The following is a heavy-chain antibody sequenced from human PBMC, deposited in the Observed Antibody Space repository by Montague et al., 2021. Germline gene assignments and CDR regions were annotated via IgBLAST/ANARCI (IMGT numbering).Heavy chain of an antibody. CDR2: ISHDGSKK. Sequence: SLRLSCAASGFTFSTFPMHWVRQAPGKGLEWVALISHDGSKKYYADSVSRRFTVSRDNTKNTLYLLTSSLRADDTAVYYCARWRVYYDSSGYVAWGRGTLVTVSS. J-gene: IGHJ5*02. CDR1: GFTFSTFP. D-gene: IGHD3-22*01. CDR3: ARWRVYYDSSGYVA. V-gene: IGHV3-30-3*01.